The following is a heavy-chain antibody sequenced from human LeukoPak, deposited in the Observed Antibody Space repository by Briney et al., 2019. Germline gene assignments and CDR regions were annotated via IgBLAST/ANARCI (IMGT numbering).Heavy chain of an antibody. CDR1: GFTVSSNY. J-gene: IGHJ4*02. V-gene: IGHV3-53*01. CDR3: ARMLISSGYYVDS. CDR2: IYSGGTT. Sequence: GGSLRLSCAASGFTVSSNYMSWVRQAPGKGLEWVSVIYSGGTTYYADSVKGRFTISRDISKNTLYLQMGSLRVEDTAVYYCARMLISSGYYVDSWGQGTLVAVSS. D-gene: IGHD3-22*01.